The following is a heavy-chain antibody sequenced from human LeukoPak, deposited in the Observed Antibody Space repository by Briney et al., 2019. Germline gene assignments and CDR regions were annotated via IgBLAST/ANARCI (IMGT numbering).Heavy chain of an antibody. CDR3: VRDGPSWGLL. CDR1: GGSIGTYY. Sequence: SETLSLTCTVSGGSIGTYYWSWIPQPAGKGLEWIGRIYTTGSANYNPSLKSRVTMSLDTSKNQFSLKLSSVTAADTAVYYCVRDGPSWGLLWGQGALVTVSS. J-gene: IGHJ4*02. V-gene: IGHV4-4*07. D-gene: IGHD3-16*01. CDR2: IYTTGSA.